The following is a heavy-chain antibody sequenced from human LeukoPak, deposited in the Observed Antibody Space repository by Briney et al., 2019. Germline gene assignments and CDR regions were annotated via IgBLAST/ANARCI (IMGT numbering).Heavy chain of an antibody. V-gene: IGHV3-23*01. CDR2: ISDSGAAT. CDR1: GFTFSSYS. J-gene: IGHJ2*01. D-gene: IGHD1-26*01. Sequence: GGSLRLSCAASGFTFSSYSMNWVRQAPGKGLEWVSSISDSGAATYYADSVKGRITISRDNSKNTVYLQMNSLRAEDTAVYYCARERGSYGERYFDLWGRGTLVTVSS. CDR3: ARERGSYGERYFDL.